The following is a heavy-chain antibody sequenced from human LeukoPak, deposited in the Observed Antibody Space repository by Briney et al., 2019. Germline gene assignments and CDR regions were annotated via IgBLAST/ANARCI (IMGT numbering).Heavy chain of an antibody. CDR3: ARVQTVTPNWFDP. Sequence: PSETLSLTCAVYGGSFSGYYWSWIRQPPGKGLEWIGEINHSGSTNYNPSLKSRVTISVDTSKNQFSLKLSSVTAADTAVYYCARVQTVTPNWFDPWGQGTLVTVSS. J-gene: IGHJ5*02. D-gene: IGHD4-17*01. CDR2: INHSGST. CDR1: GGSFSGYY. V-gene: IGHV4-34*01.